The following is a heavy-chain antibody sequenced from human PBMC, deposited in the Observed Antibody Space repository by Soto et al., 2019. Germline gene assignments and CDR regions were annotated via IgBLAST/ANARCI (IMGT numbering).Heavy chain of an antibody. V-gene: IGHV4-59*01. CDR3: ARDSRSTVTMFDY. J-gene: IGHJ4*02. CDR2: IYYSGST. D-gene: IGHD4-17*01. CDR1: GGSIGSYY. Sequence: SETLSLTCSVSGGSIGSYYWSWIRQPPGKGLEWIGYIYYSGSTNYNPSLKSRVTISVDTSKNQFSLKLSSVTAADTAVYYCARDSRSTVTMFDYWGQGTPVTVSS.